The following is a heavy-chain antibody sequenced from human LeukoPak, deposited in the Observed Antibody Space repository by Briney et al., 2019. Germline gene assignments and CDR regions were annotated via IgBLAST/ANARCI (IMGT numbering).Heavy chain of an antibody. V-gene: IGHV3-53*01. J-gene: IGHJ4*02. CDR2: IYSGGST. CDR3: ARAGSGSYGDFDY. Sequence: PGGSLTLSCAASGFTFNTYTMKWVRQAPGKGLEWVSVIYSGGSTYYADSVKGRFTISRDNSKNTLYLQMNSLRAEDTAVYYCARAGSGSYGDFDYWGQGTLVTVSS. D-gene: IGHD1-26*01. CDR1: GFTFNTYT.